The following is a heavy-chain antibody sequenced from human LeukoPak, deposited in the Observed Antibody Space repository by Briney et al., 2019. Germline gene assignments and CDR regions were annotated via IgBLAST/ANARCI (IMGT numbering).Heavy chain of an antibody. V-gene: IGHV4-31*03. CDR3: ARSYDYGDHNWFDP. CDR2: IYYRGST. J-gene: IGHJ5*02. CDR1: GGSISGGGYY. D-gene: IGHD4-17*01. Sequence: SETLSLTCSVSGGSISGGGYYWSWIRQQPGKGLEWIGYIYYRGSTYYNPSLKSRVTISVDTSKDQFSLKLSSVTAADTAIYYCARSYDYGDHNWFDPWGQGTPVTVSS.